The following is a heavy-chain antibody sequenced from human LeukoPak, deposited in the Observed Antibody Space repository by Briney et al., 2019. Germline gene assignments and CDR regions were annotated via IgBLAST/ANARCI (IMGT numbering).Heavy chain of an antibody. J-gene: IGHJ4*02. V-gene: IGHV3-48*01. D-gene: IGHD2-21*02. CDR1: GLTFSSYN. CDR3: ASPEGLLLGY. Sequence: GGSLRLSCAASGLTFSSYNMNWVRQAPGKGLEWVSYISSGSSTVYYADSVKGRFSISRDNAKNSLYLQMNGLRAEDTAVYYCASPEGLLLGYWGQGTLVTVSS. CDR2: ISSGSSTV.